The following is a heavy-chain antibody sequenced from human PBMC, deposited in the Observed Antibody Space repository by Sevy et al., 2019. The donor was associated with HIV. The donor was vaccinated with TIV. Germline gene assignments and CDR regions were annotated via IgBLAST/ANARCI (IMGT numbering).Heavy chain of an antibody. V-gene: IGHV3-23*01. J-gene: IGHJ6*03. CDR2: ISGSGGSK. CDR3: AKADYYYYYMDV. Sequence: GGSLRLSCAASGFTFSSYAMSWVRQAPGKGLEWVSAISGSGGSKYYADSVKGRFTISRDNSKNTLYLQMNSLRAEDTAVYYCAKADYYYYYMDVWGKGTTVTVSS. CDR1: GFTFSSYA.